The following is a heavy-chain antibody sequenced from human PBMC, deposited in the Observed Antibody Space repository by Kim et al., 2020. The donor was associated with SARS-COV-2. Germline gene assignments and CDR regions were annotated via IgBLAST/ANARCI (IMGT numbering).Heavy chain of an antibody. J-gene: IGHJ6*02. CDR3: ARDMRGGYGMDV. V-gene: IGHV3-33*01. D-gene: IGHD2-2*01. Sequence: SYSDPVKGRFTITRDNSMNTLYLQMNSLRAEDTAVYYCARDMRGGYGMDVWGQGTTVTVSS.